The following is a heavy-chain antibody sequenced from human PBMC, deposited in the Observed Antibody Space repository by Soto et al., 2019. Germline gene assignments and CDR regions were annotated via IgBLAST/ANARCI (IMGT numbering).Heavy chain of an antibody. CDR3: EKDLSPYYDFWSGPSNYYYYYGTEV. CDR2: ISGSVGST. CDR1: GFTFSSYA. J-gene: IGHJ6*04. Sequence: GGSVRLSCAASGFTFSSYAVSWVRQAPGKGLEWVSAISGSVGSTYYADSVKGRFTISRDNSKNTLYLQMNSLRAEDTAVYYCEKDLSPYYDFWSGPSNYYYYYGTEVWGKYTTVTVSS. V-gene: IGHV3-23*01. D-gene: IGHD3-3*01.